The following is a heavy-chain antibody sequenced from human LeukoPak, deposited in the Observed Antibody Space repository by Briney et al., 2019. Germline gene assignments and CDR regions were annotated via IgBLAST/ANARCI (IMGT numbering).Heavy chain of an antibody. V-gene: IGHV5-51*01. Sequence: GESLKISCKGSGYSFTSYWIGWVRQMPGKGLEWTGVIYPGDSDTRYSPSFQGQVTLSADKSISTAYLQWSSLKASDTAMYYCARHVATTDNWFDPWGQGTLVTVSS. D-gene: IGHD5-12*01. J-gene: IGHJ5*02. CDR1: GYSFTSYW. CDR3: ARHVATTDNWFDP. CDR2: IYPGDSDT.